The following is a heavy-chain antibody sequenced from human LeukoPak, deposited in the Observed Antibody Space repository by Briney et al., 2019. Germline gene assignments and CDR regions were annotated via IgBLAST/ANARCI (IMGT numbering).Heavy chain of an antibody. Sequence: SETLSLTCTVSGGSISITTWSWIRQPPGKGLEWIGYIYYSGSTNYNPSLKSQVTISVDTSKNQFSLKLSSVTAADTPVYYCAEVGATGYWGQGTLVTVSS. V-gene: IGHV4-59*01. J-gene: IGHJ4*02. D-gene: IGHD1-26*01. CDR1: GGSISITT. CDR2: IYYSGST. CDR3: AEVGATGY.